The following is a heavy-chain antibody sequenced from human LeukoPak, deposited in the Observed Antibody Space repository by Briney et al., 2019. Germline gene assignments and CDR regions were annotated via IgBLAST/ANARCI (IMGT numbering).Heavy chain of an antibody. J-gene: IGHJ4*02. Sequence: VASVKVSCKASGYTFTGYYMHWVRQAPGQGLEWMGWINPNSGGTNYAQKFQGRVTMTRDTSISTAYMELSRLRSDDTAVYYCARASRITIFGVVITGGYYFDYWGQGTLVTVSS. CDR1: GYTFTGYY. CDR2: INPNSGGT. CDR3: ARASRITIFGVVITGGYYFDY. D-gene: IGHD3-3*01. V-gene: IGHV1-2*02.